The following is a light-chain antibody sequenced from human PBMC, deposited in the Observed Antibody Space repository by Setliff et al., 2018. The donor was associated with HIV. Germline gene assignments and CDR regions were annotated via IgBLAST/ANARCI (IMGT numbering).Light chain of an antibody. J-gene: IGLJ1*01. Sequence: QSALTHPRSVSGSPGQSVTISCTGTSSDVGGYNYVSWYQHLPGKAPKLMIYDVTKRPSGVPDRFSGSKSGNTASLTISGLQSEDEADYYCCSYAGSYTSLYVFGTGTKVTVL. CDR1: SSDVGGYNY. CDR2: DVT. CDR3: CSYAGSYTSLYV. V-gene: IGLV2-11*01.